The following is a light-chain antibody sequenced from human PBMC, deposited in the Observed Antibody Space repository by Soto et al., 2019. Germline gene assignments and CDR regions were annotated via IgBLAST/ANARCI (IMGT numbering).Light chain of an antibody. CDR3: QQYGNSLFT. CDR2: GAS. J-gene: IGKJ3*01. V-gene: IGKV3-20*01. Sequence: EIVLTQSPGTLSLSPGERATLSCRASQSVTNNYLAWFQQKPGQAPRLLIYGASTRATGIPVRFSCSGSGTDFTLTISRLEPEDFAVYYCQQYGNSLFTFGPGTKVDVK. CDR1: QSVTNNY.